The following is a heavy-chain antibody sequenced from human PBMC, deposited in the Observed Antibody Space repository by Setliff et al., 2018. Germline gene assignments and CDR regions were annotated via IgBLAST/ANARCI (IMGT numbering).Heavy chain of an antibody. D-gene: IGHD1-1*01. CDR3: ARSGDPKSAFERYLFD. Sequence: GGSLSLSCAASGFTVSVNYMSWVRQAPGQGLEWVSVIYSSGDTYTADSVRGRFIISRDNSKNMVYLQMNSLRSEDTALYFCARSGDPKSAFERYLFDWGQGTLVTVSS. CDR2: IYSSGDT. CDR1: GFTVSVNY. J-gene: IGHJ4*02. V-gene: IGHV3-66*02.